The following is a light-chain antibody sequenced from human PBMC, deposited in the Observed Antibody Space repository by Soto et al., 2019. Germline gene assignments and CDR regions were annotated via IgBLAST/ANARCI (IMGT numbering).Light chain of an antibody. CDR2: GAS. CDR1: PSVRSD. V-gene: IGKV3-15*01. CDR3: KHYNNLWG. Sequence: EIVMTQSPDTLSVSPGERVTLSCRASPSVRSDLAWYQQKPGQVPRVIIYGASTRAIGIPDRFSGSGSGTEFTLPISRLQSEEFAVYYCKHYNNLWGFGGGTKVEIK. J-gene: IGKJ4*01.